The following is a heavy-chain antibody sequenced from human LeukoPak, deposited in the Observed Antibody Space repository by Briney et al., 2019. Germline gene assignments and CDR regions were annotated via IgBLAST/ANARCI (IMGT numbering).Heavy chain of an antibody. D-gene: IGHD6-13*01. CDR2: ISGSGDST. CDR1: GFTFSSYA. J-gene: IGHJ4*02. CDR3: AKEGDSSRWYDLYDY. Sequence: PGGFLRLSCAASGFTFSSYAMSWVRQAPGKGLEWVSAISGSGDSTYYADSVKGRFTISRDNSKNTLYLQMNSLRAEDTAVYYCAKEGDSSRWYDLYDYWGQGTLVTVSS. V-gene: IGHV3-23*01.